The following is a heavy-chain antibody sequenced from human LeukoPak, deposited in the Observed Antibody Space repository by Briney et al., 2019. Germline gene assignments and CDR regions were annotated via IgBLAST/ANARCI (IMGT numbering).Heavy chain of an antibody. J-gene: IGHJ4*02. Sequence: GASVKVSCKASGHTFTGYYMHWVRQAPGQGLEWMGWINPNSGGTNYAQKFQGRVTMTRDTSISTAYMELSRLRSDDTAVYYCARELLATMMPLDYWGQGTLVTVSS. V-gene: IGHV1-2*02. CDR3: ARELLATMMPLDY. CDR1: GHTFTGYY. D-gene: IGHD4/OR15-4a*01. CDR2: INPNSGGT.